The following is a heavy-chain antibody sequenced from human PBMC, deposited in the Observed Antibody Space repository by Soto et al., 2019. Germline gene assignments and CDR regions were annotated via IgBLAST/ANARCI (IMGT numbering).Heavy chain of an antibody. Sequence: SVKVSCKASGGTFSSYAISWVRQAPGQGLEWMGGIIPIFGTANYAQKFQGRVTITADESTSTAYMELSSLRSEDTAVYYCGAATISGSYYFDYCGQVTLVTVSS. V-gene: IGHV1-69*13. D-gene: IGHD5-12*01. CDR1: GGTFSSYA. J-gene: IGHJ4*02. CDR2: IIPIFGTA. CDR3: GAATISGSYYFDY.